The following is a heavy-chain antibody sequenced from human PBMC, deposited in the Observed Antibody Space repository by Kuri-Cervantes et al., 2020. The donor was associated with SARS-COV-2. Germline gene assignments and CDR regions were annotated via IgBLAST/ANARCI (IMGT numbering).Heavy chain of an antibody. V-gene: IGHV3-30*02. D-gene: IGHD1-26*01. Sequence: GESLKISCAASGFTFSSYGMHWVRQAPGKGLEWVALIHYDGTNTYYAVSVRGRFTISRDNSKNTLYLQMNSLRAEDTAVYYCAKDLSGSFAFDYWGQGTLVTVSS. CDR1: GFTFSSYG. J-gene: IGHJ4*02. CDR3: AKDLSGSFAFDY. CDR2: IHYDGTNT.